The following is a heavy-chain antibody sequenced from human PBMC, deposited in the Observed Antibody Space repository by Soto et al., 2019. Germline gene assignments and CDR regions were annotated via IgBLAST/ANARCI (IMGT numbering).Heavy chain of an antibody. CDR3: AAAREVRYYYYGMDV. V-gene: IGHV1-69*12. Sequence: QVQLVQSGAEVKKPGSSVKVSCKASGGTFSSYAISWVRQAPGQGLEWMGGIISIFGTADYAQKFQGRVTITAGESTSTAYMELSSLRSEDTAVYYCAAAREVRYYYYGMDVWGQGTTVTVSS. D-gene: IGHD1-26*01. CDR1: GGTFSSYA. J-gene: IGHJ6*02. CDR2: IISIFGTA.